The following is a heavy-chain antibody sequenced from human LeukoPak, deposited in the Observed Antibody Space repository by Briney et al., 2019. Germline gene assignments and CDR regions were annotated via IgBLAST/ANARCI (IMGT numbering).Heavy chain of an antibody. CDR1: GFTFDDYG. D-gene: IGHD5-12*01. Sequence: GGSLRLSCAASGFTFDDYGMSWVRQAPGKGLEWVYGINWKGGSTGYADSVKGRFTISRDNAKNSLYLQMNSLGAEDTSLYYCARESEGGYSGYDRYPFDYEGQGTLVTASS. V-gene: IGHV3-20*04. CDR2: INWKGGST. J-gene: IGHJ4*02. CDR3: ARESEGGYSGYDRYPFDY.